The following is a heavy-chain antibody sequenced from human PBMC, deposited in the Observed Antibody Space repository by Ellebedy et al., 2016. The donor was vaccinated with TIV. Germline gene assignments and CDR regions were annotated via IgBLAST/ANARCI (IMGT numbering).Heavy chain of an antibody. V-gene: IGHV3-30*18. CDR3: AKGQSYCGGDCNHHYFDY. CDR2: VAYGGDYE. Sequence: GESLKISCAASGFTFSNYGVHWVRQAPGKGLEWVAVVAYGGDYEYYADSVKGRFTISRDNSRNTVFLQMNSLRAEDTAVYYCAKGQSYCGGDCNHHYFDYWGQGTLVTVSS. D-gene: IGHD2-21*02. CDR1: GFTFSNYG. J-gene: IGHJ4*02.